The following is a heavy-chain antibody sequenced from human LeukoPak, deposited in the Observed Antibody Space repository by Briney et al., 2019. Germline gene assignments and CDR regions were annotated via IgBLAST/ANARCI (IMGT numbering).Heavy chain of an antibody. D-gene: IGHD5-12*01. Sequence: GGSLRLSCAASGFTFSSYWMSWVRQAPGKGLEWVANIKQDGSEKYYVGSVKGRFTIFRDNTKNSLYLQMNSLRAEDTAVYYCARVGATIEYFDYWGQGSLVTVFS. J-gene: IGHJ4*02. V-gene: IGHV3-7*01. CDR2: IKQDGSEK. CDR3: ARVGATIEYFDY. CDR1: GFTFSSYW.